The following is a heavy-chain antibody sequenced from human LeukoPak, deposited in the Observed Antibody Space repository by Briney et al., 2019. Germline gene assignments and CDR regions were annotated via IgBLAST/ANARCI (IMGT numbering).Heavy chain of an antibody. J-gene: IGHJ4*02. CDR3: ARGYCSSTSCLASFFDY. CDR1: GYTFTGYY. CDR2: INPNSGGT. V-gene: IGHV1-2*04. D-gene: IGHD2-2*01. Sequence: ASVKVSCKASGYTFTGYYTHWVRQAPGQGLEWMGWINPNSGGTNYAQKFQGWVTMTRDTSISTAYMELSRLRSDDTAVYYCARGYCSSTSCLASFFDYWGQGTLVTVSS.